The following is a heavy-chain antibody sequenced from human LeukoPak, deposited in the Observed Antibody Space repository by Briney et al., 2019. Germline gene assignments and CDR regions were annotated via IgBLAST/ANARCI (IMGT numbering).Heavy chain of an antibody. Sequence: PSETLSLTCTVSGGSISSSSYYWGWIRQPPGKGLEWIGSIYYSGSTYYSPSLKSRVTISVDTSKNQFSLKLSSVTAADTAAYYCARQIGFITMVRGVTAEYFQHWGQGTLVTVSS. CDR2: IYYSGST. CDR1: GGSISSSSYY. CDR3: ARQIGFITMVRGVTAEYFQH. J-gene: IGHJ1*01. V-gene: IGHV4-39*01. D-gene: IGHD3-10*01.